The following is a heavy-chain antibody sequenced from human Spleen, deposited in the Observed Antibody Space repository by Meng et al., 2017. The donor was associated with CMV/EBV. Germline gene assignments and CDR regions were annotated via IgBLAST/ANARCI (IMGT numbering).Heavy chain of an antibody. CDR2: INPNSGGT. Sequence: ASVKVSCKASGYTFTAYYIHWVRQAPGQGPEWMGWINPNSGGTNYGREFQGRVTMTEDTSISTAYMELNSLRPDDTAVYYCVRGVQGSYGYFSFVYWGQGTLVTVSS. J-gene: IGHJ4*02. V-gene: IGHV1-2*02. D-gene: IGHD5-18*01. CDR1: GYTFTAYY. CDR3: VRGVQGSYGYFSFVY.